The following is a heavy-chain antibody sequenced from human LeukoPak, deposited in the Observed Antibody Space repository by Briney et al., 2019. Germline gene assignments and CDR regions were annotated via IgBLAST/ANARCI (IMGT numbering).Heavy chain of an antibody. CDR1: GFTFSSYG. Sequence: PGGSLRLSCAASGFTFSSYGMNWVRQAPGKGLEGVSAISGSGGSTYYADSVKGRFTISRDNSKNTLYLQMNSLRAEDTAVYYCAKDPPGFITMSLWGQGTLVTVSS. V-gene: IGHV3-23*01. D-gene: IGHD3-22*01. CDR3: AKDPPGFITMSL. CDR2: ISGSGGST. J-gene: IGHJ4*02.